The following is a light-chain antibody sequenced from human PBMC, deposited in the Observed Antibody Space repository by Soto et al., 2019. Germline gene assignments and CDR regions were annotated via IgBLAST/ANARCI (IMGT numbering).Light chain of an antibody. V-gene: IGLV6-57*04. J-gene: IGLJ2*01. CDR3: QSYDSSFVL. Sequence: NFMLTQPHSVSECPGETVTISCTRTSGGIANNYVQWYQQRPGSAPTIVIYEHNQRPSGVPDRFSGSTDGSSNSASLTSSGLQTEDEADYYCQSYDSSFVLFGGGTKLTVL. CDR2: EHN. CDR1: SGGIANNY.